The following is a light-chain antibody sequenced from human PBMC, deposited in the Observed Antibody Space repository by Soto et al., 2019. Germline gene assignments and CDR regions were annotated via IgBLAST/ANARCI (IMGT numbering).Light chain of an antibody. CDR3: QQYDNWPRT. CDR2: DAS. J-gene: IGKJ1*01. CDR1: QSVSSY. Sequence: EIVMTQSPATLSVSPGERATLSCRASQSVSSYLAWYQQKTGQPPRLLIYDASTRDTRIPSRFRGSGSGTEFTLTISSLQSEDFEVYYCQQYDNWPRTFGQGTKVDIK. V-gene: IGKV3-15*01.